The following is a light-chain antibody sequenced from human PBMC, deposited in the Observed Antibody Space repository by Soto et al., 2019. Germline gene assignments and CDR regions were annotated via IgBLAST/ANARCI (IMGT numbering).Light chain of an antibody. CDR3: QTWGTGTWV. V-gene: IGLV4-69*01. Sequence: QSVLTQSPSASASLGASVKLTCTLSSGHSNYAIAWHQQQPEKGPRYLMKLNSDGSHSKGDGIPDRFSGSSSEAERYLTISSLQSEDEADYSCQTWGTGTWVFGGGTKLTVL. CDR2: LNSDGSH. CDR1: SGHSNYA. J-gene: IGLJ3*02.